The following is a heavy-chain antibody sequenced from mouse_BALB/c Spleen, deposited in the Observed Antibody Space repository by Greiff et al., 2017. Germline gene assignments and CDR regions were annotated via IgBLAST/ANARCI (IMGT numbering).Heavy chain of an antibody. CDR1: GYTFTSYW. V-gene: IGHV1-69*02. CDR2: IYPSDSYT. J-gene: IGHJ2*01. D-gene: IGHD1-1*01. CDR3: TRGTGSSPYYFDY. Sequence: QVQLKQPGAELVRPGASVKLSCKASGYTFTSYWINWVKQRPGQGLEWIGNIYPSDSYTNYNQKFKDKATLTVDKSSSTAYMQLSSPTSEDSAVYYCTRGTGSSPYYFDYWGQGTTLTVSS.